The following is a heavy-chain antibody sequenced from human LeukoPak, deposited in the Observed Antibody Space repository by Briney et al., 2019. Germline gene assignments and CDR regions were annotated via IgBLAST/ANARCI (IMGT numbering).Heavy chain of an antibody. CDR1: GFTFNTYA. CDR2: ISSDGGST. D-gene: IGHD1-1*01. CDR3: ARGYNWWAAPDLDY. V-gene: IGHV3-64*01. Sequence: GGSLRLSCAASGFTFNTYAMHWVRQAPGKGLEYVATISSDGGSTYYASSVKGRFTISRHNSRNTLYLQIGSLRAEDTAVYYCARGYNWWAAPDLDYWGQGTLVTVSS. J-gene: IGHJ4*02.